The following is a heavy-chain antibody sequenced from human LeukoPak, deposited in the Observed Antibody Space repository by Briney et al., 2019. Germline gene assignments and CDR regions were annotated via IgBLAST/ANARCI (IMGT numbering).Heavy chain of an antibody. Sequence: ETLSLTCAVYGGSFSGYYWSWIRQPPGKGLEWIGEINHSGSTNYNPSLKSRVTISVDTSKNQFSLKLSSVTAADTAVYYCARTWVGAHFDYWGQGTLVTVSS. V-gene: IGHV4-34*01. D-gene: IGHD3-10*01. CDR1: GGSFSGYY. CDR2: INHSGST. CDR3: ARTWVGAHFDY. J-gene: IGHJ4*02.